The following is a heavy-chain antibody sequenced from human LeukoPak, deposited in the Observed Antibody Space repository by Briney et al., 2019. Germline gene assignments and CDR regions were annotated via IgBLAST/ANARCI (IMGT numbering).Heavy chain of an antibody. CDR1: GGTFIGYA. D-gene: IGHD2-2*02. V-gene: IGHV1-69*05. CDR3: ARGVVVRSPQCPAAINLSSCYYYYMDV. CDR2: IIPIFGTA. Sequence: SVKVSCKASGGTFIGYAISWVRQAPGQGLEWMGGIIPIFGTANYAQKFQGRVTITTDESTSTAYMELSSLRSEDTAVYYCARGVVVRSPQCPAAINLSSCYYYYMDVWGKGTTVTVSS. J-gene: IGHJ6*03.